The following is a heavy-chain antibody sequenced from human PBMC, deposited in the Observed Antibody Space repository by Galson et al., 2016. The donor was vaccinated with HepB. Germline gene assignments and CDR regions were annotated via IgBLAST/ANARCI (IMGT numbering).Heavy chain of an antibody. Sequence: SVKVSCKVSGYTLTELSIHWVRQAPGKGLEWMGGFEPENGETISAQNFQGRVTMTEDTSTDTAYMELSSLSSEDTAVYYCATGGSTWDVLDYWGQGTLVTVSS. CDR1: GYTLTELS. J-gene: IGHJ4*02. CDR2: FEPENGET. CDR3: ATGGSTWDVLDY. V-gene: IGHV1-24*01. D-gene: IGHD6-13*01.